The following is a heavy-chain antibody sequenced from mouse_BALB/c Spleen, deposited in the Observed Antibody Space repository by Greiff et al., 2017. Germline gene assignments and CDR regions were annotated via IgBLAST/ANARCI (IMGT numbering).Heavy chain of an antibody. Sequence: EVKLMESGGGLVQPGGSLRLSCATSGFTFTDYYMSWVRQPPGKALEWLGFIRNKANGYTTEYSASVKGRFTISRDNSQSSLYLQMNTLRAEDSATYYCARDIGRLRYWGQGTTLTGSS. CDR3: ARDIGRLRY. CDR2: IRNKANGYTT. CDR1: GFTFTDYY. V-gene: IGHV7-3*02. D-gene: IGHD1-2*01. J-gene: IGHJ2*01.